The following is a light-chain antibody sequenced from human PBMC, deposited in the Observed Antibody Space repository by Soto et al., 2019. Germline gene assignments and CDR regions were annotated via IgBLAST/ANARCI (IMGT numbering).Light chain of an antibody. CDR3: VAWDDSLNGPV. V-gene: IGLV1-44*01. J-gene: IGLJ2*01. CDR2: TNR. CDR1: SSNIESNN. Sequence: QSVLTQAPSASGTPGLRVTISCSGSSSNIESNNAYWYQQLPGTAPKLLIYTNRLRPSGVPDRFSASKSGTSASLAISGLQSEDEADYYCVAWDDSLNGPVFGGGTKLTVL.